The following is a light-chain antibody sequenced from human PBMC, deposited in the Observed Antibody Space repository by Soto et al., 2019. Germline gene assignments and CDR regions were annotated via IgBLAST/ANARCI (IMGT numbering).Light chain of an antibody. Sequence: DSKMTPSPSSLSAPVGDRVTITCRASQGISSSLSWYQLKPGTAPKVLIYGASSAQSGVPSTFSVSGSGTDFTLTNSSVQPEGAADYYCQQGYSTRMSVFGEGTKLYI. CDR1: QGISSS. CDR2: GAS. V-gene: IGKV1-39*01. CDR3: QQGYSTRMSV. J-gene: IGKJ2*01.